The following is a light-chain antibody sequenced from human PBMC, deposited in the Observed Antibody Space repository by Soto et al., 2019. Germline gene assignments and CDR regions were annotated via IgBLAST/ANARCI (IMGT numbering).Light chain of an antibody. CDR1: SRDVGGSNY. Sequence: LIQPASVSRSPAPSITISCTGTSRDVGGSNYVSWYQHHPHRAPKLLIYEVNYRPSGVSSRFSGSKSGNTPPLTISGLQAEDEADYYCSSYTSSNTLEVFGVGTKVTVL. V-gene: IGLV2-14*01. J-gene: IGLJ1*01. CDR3: SSYTSSNTLEV. CDR2: EVN.